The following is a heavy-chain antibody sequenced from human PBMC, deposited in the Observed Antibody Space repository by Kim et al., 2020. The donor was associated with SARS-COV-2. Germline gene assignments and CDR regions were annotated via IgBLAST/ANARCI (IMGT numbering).Heavy chain of an antibody. J-gene: IGHJ6*02. CDR1: GGSFSGYY. D-gene: IGHD1-26*01. CDR3: ARVGRLRLATYYYYYYGMDV. CDR2: INHSGST. Sequence: SETLSLTCAVYGGSFSGYYWSWIRQPPGKGLEWIGEINHSGSTNYNPSLKSRVTISVDTSKNQFSLKLSSVTAADTAVYYCARVGRLRLATYYYYYYGMDVWGQGTTVTVSS. V-gene: IGHV4-34*01.